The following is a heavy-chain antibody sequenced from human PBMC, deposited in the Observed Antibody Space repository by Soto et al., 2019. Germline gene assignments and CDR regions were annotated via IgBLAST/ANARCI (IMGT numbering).Heavy chain of an antibody. CDR3: ERRDTSGFLLYFDT. CDR2: IVPNVGTV. Sequence: QVQLVQSGPEVKKPGSSVKVSCKTSGGTLSSFITYPINWVRQAPGQGPEWMGGIVPNVGTVNYAQRFQGRVTITADKSTGTSYIELNNLRSEDSALNYCERRDTSGFLLYFDTWGPGPRFTV. J-gene: IGHJ4*03. CDR1: GGTLSSFITYP. V-gene: IGHV1-69*06. D-gene: IGHD3-3*01.